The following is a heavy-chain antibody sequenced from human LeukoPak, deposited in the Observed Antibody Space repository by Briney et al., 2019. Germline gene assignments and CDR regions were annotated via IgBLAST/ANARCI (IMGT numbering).Heavy chain of an antibody. Sequence: GGSLRLSCAASAFSLNAYNVNWVRQAPGKGLEWVSSIIYTGTYIYYADSVKGRFTISRDNAQNSLYLQMNSLRAEDTAIYYCVRDRGTYRPIDYWGGGILVAAS. D-gene: IGHD1-26*01. J-gene: IGHJ4*02. CDR3: VRDRGTYRPIDY. CDR2: IIYTGTYI. V-gene: IGHV3-21*04. CDR1: AFSLNAYN.